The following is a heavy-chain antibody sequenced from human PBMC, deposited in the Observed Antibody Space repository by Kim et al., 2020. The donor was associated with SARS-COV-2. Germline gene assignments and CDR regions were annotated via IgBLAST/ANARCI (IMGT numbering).Heavy chain of an antibody. V-gene: IGHV3-48*02. CDR1: GFTFSSYS. CDR3: ARDPAGLRYFDWLLYGGTFFDY. CDR2: ISSSSSTI. D-gene: IGHD3-9*01. Sequence: GGSLRLSCAASGFTFSSYSMNWVRQAPGKGLEWVSYISSSSSTIYYADSVKGRFTISRDNAKNSLYLQMNSLRDEDTAVYYCARDPAGLRYFDWLLYGGTFFDYWGQGTLVTVSS. J-gene: IGHJ4*02.